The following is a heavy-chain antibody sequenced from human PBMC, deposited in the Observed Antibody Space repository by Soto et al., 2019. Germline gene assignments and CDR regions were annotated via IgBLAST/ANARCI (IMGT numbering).Heavy chain of an antibody. CDR2: IYYSGST. V-gene: IGHV4-59*01. Sequence: PSETLSLTCTVSGGSISSYYWSWIRQPPGKGLEWIGYIYYSGSTNHNPSLKSRVTISVDTSKNQFSLKLSSVTAADTAVYYCARHRIFGVVRGMDVWGQGTTVTVSS. J-gene: IGHJ6*02. D-gene: IGHD3-3*02. CDR1: GGSISSYY. CDR3: ARHRIFGVVRGMDV.